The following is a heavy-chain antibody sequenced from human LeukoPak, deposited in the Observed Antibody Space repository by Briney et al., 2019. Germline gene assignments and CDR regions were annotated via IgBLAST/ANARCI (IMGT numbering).Heavy chain of an antibody. J-gene: IGHJ5*02. CDR1: GFTFSSYW. D-gene: IGHD4-17*01. V-gene: IGHV3-74*01. CDR3: CVAVTTRPDP. Sequence: GSLRLSCAASGFTFSSYWMHWVRQGPGKGLVWVSRINSDGSSTSYADSVKGRFTISRDNAKNTLYLQMNSLRAEDTAVYYCCVAVTTRPDPWGQGTLVTVSS. CDR2: INSDGSST.